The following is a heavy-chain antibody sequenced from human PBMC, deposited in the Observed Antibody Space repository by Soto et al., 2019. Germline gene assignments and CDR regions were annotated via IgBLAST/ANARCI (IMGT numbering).Heavy chain of an antibody. D-gene: IGHD1-7*01. CDR3: AKDRITGTTSWFFDY. CDR1: GFTFTPYN. CDR2: ISRSSGTT. J-gene: IGHJ4*02. V-gene: IGHV3-23*01. Sequence: PGGSLRLSCTASGFTFTPYNMSWVRQAPGKGLEWVAAISRSSGTTYYADSVKGRFTISRDNYKNTLYLQLNSLRAEDTAIYFCAKDRITGTTSWFFDYWGPGTLVTVSS.